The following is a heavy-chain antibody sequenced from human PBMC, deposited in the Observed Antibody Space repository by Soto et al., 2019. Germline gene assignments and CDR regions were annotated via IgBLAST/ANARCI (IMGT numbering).Heavy chain of an antibody. CDR2: IIPIFGTA. V-gene: IGHV1-69*13. D-gene: IGHD2-2*02. CDR3: ARASGEDIVVVPAAIRSWFDP. Sequence: SVKVSCKASGGTFSSYAISWVRQAPGQGLEWMGGIIPIFGTANYAQKFQGRVTITADESTSTAYMELSSLRSEDTAVYYCARASGEDIVVVPAAIRSWFDPWGQGTLVTVSS. CDR1: GGTFSSYA. J-gene: IGHJ5*02.